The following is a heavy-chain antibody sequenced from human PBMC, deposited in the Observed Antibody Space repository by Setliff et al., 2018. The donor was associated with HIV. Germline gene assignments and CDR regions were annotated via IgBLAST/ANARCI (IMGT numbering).Heavy chain of an antibody. CDR1: GYSISSGYY. J-gene: IGHJ4*02. CDR3: ARMSVSAAVYFDS. V-gene: IGHV4-38-2*01. D-gene: IGHD6-25*01. CDR2: LYHSGST. Sequence: SETLSLTCAVSGYSISSGYYWNWIRQSAGKGLQWIGRLYHSGSTYFNPSLASRLTMSIDTSRNHFSLKLRSVTAADTAVFYCARMSVSAAVYFDSWGQGTLVTVSS.